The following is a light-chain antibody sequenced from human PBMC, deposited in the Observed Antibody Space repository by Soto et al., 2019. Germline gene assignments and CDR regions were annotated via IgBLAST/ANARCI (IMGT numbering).Light chain of an antibody. V-gene: IGKV3-20*01. J-gene: IGKJ4*02. Sequence: IVLTHSLGTLSLYPGERATLSCRASQSVIRSDLAWYQQKPGQAPRLLIYGASTTATRIPDRLSGSGCWGEFIILISRLEDDEVAAYYCQQHYSSPLTFGRGTKVDIK. CDR2: GAS. CDR3: QQHYSSPLT. CDR1: QSVIRSD.